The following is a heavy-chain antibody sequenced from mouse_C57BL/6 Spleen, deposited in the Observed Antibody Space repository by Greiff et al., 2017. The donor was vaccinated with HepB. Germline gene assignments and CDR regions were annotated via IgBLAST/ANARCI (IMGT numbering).Heavy chain of an antibody. CDR3: AREDYYGSSYWYCDV. Sequence: VQLQQSGPELVKPGASVKISCKASGYAFSSSWMNWVKQRPGKGLEWIGRIYPGDGDTNYNGKFKGKATLTADKSSSTAYMQLSSLTSEDSAVYCCAREDYYGSSYWYCDVWGTGTTVTVSS. D-gene: IGHD1-1*01. CDR2: IYPGDGDT. CDR1: GYAFSSSW. J-gene: IGHJ1*03. V-gene: IGHV1-82*01.